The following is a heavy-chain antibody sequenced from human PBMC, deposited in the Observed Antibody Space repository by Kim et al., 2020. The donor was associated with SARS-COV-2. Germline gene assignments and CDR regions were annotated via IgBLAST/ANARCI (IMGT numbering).Heavy chain of an antibody. J-gene: IGHJ5*02. Sequence: GGSTSYAKKFQGRVTMTRDTSTSTVYMELSSLRSEHTAVYYCARDQRFDPWGQGTLVTVSS. V-gene: IGHV1-46*01. CDR3: ARDQRFDP. CDR2: GGST.